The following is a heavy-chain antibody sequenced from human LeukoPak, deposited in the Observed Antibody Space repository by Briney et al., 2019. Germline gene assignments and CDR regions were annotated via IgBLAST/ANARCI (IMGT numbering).Heavy chain of an antibody. J-gene: IGHJ4*02. CDR1: GFTFSSYW. CDR2: IKQDGSEK. CDR3: ARYGDYGWRLYFDY. Sequence: PGGSLRLSCAASGFTFSSYWMSWVRQAPGKGLEWVANIKQDGSEKYYVDSVKGRFTISRDNAKNSLYLQMNSLRAEDTAVYYCARYGDYGWRLYFDYWGQGTLVTVSS. D-gene: IGHD4-17*01. V-gene: IGHV3-7*01.